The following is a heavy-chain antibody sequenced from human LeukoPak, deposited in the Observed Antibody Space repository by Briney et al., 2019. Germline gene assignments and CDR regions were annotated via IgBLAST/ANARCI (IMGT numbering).Heavy chain of an antibody. CDR2: ISGSGGST. CDR3: AKDGPPLSIAATFDY. Sequence: GALRLSCAASGFTFSSYAMSWVRQAPGKGLEWVSAISGSGGSTYYADSVKGRFTISRDNSKNTLYLQMNSLRAEDTAVYYCAKDGPPLSIAATFDYWGQGTLVTVSS. CDR1: GFTFSSYA. V-gene: IGHV3-23*01. D-gene: IGHD6-6*01. J-gene: IGHJ4*02.